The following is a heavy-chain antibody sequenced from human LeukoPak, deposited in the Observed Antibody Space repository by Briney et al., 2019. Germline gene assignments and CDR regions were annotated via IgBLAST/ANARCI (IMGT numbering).Heavy chain of an antibody. CDR2: ITRSSSYI. Sequence: GGSLRLSCAASGFTFSSYSMNWVRQAPGKGLEWVSSITRSSSYINYADSVRGRFTISRDNAKYSLYLQMNSLRAEDTAVYYCARDRGEWEFDYWGQGTLVTVSS. J-gene: IGHJ4*02. V-gene: IGHV3-21*01. CDR3: ARDRGEWEFDY. CDR1: GFTFSSYS. D-gene: IGHD1-26*01.